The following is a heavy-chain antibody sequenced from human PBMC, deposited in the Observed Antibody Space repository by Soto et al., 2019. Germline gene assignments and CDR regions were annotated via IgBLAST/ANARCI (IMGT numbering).Heavy chain of an antibody. D-gene: IGHD5-18*01. CDR1: GFTFSSYS. Sequence: PGGSLRLSCAASGFTFSSYSMNWVRQAPGKGLEWVSSISSSSSHIYYADSVKGRFTISRDNAKNSLYLQMNSLRAEDTAVYYCATHTANIDAFDIWGQGTMVTVSS. CDR3: ATHTANIDAFDI. CDR2: ISSSSSHI. J-gene: IGHJ3*02. V-gene: IGHV3-21*01.